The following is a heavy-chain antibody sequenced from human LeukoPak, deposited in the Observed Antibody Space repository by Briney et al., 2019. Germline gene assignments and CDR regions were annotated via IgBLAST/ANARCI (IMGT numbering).Heavy chain of an antibody. CDR3: ARDYYGSGSYPYFQH. Sequence: ASVKVSCKASGYTFTSYGISWVRQAPGQGLEWMGWISAYNGNTNYAQKLQGRVTMTTDTSTSTAYMELRSLRSDDTAVYYCARDYYGSGSYPYFQHWGQGTLVTVSS. V-gene: IGHV1-18*04. D-gene: IGHD3-10*01. CDR2: ISAYNGNT. CDR1: GYTFTSYG. J-gene: IGHJ1*01.